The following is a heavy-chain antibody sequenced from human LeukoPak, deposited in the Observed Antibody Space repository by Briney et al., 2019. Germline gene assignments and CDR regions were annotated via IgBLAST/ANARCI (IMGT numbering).Heavy chain of an antibody. V-gene: IGHV1-2*02. CDR1: GYTFTGYY. J-gene: IGHJ6*03. D-gene: IGHD3-3*01. CDR3: ARGPGRFPMDV. CDR2: INPNSGGT. Sequence: ASVKVSCKASGYTFTGYYMHWVRQAPGQGLEWMGWINPNSGGTNYAQTFQGRVTMTRDTSISTAYMELSRLRSDDTAVYYCARGPGRFPMDVWGKGTTVTVSS.